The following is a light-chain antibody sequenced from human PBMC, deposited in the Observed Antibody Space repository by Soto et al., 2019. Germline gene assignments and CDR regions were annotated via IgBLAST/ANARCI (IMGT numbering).Light chain of an antibody. V-gene: IGKV1-5*01. Sequence: DIQMTQSPSTLSASVGDRVTIHCRASQSISSWLAWYQQKPGKAPNLLIYDASILQTGVPSRFSGGGFGTDFTLTISSLQPEDIATYYCQQYYNLPITFGQGTRLEIK. CDR1: QSISSW. CDR3: QQYYNLPIT. J-gene: IGKJ5*01. CDR2: DAS.